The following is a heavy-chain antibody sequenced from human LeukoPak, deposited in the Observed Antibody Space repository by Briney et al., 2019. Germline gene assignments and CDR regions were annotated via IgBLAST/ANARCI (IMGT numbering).Heavy chain of an antibody. J-gene: IGHJ4*02. CDR1: GFTFKSYD. CDR2: IGTAGDT. Sequence: GGSLRLPCAASGFTFKSYDMHWVRQAAGEGLEWVSAIGTAGDTYYPGSVKGRFTISRENAKNSLYLQLNSLRAGDTAVYYCARRGRGSSWFDNWGQGTLVTVSS. V-gene: IGHV3-13*01. D-gene: IGHD6-13*01. CDR3: ARRGRGSSWFDN.